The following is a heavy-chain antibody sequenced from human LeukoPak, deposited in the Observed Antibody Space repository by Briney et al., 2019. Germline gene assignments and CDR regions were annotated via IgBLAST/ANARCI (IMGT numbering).Heavy chain of an antibody. CDR2: IYYSGST. V-gene: IGHV4-59*07. CDR3: ARVPTIAAAGSKGAFDI. J-gene: IGHJ3*02. Sequence: SDTLSLTCTVSGGSISSYYWSWIRQPPGKGLEWIGYIYYSGSTNYNPSLKSRVTISVDTSKNQFSLKLSSVTAADTAVYYCARVPTIAAAGSKGAFDIWGQGTMVTVSS. D-gene: IGHD6-13*01. CDR1: GGSISSYY.